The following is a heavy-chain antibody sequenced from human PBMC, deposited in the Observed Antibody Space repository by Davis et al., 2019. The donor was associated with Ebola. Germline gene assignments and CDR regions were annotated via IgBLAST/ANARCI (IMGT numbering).Heavy chain of an antibody. CDR2: ISWNSGSI. J-gene: IGHJ6*02. CDR1: GFTFDDYA. V-gene: IGHV3-9*01. CDR3: AKDIFRGYRFRHYYGMDV. Sequence: PGGSLRLSCAASGFTFDDYAMHWVRQAPGKGLEWVSGISWNSGSIGYADSVKGRFTISRDNAKNSLYLQMNSLRAEDTALYYCAKDIFRGYRFRHYYGMDVWGQGTTVTVSS. D-gene: IGHD5-18*01.